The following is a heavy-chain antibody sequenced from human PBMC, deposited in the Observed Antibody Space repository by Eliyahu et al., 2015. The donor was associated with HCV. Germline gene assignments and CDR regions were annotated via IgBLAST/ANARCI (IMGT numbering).Heavy chain of an antibody. V-gene: IGHV1-2*02. CDR2: INPNSGGT. D-gene: IGHD2-2*01. J-gene: IGHJ6*02. Sequence: QVQLVQSGAEVKKPGASVKVSCKASGYTFTGYYMHWVRQAPGQGLEWMGWINPNSGGTNYAQKFQGRVTMTRDTSISTAYMELSRLRSDDTAVYYCARDFDVVVPAHHYYYYGMDVWGQGTTVTVSS. CDR3: ARDFDVVVPAHHYYYYGMDV. CDR1: GYTFTGYY.